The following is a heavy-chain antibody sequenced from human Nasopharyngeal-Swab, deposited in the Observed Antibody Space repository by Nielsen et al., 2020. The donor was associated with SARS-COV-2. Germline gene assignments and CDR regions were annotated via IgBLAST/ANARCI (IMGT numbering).Heavy chain of an antibody. CDR3: TRVPAGDYGPCSTGGNCHSSPFDY. V-gene: IGHV1-8*01. J-gene: IGHJ4*02. D-gene: IGHD2-15*01. Sequence: WVRQAPGQGLEWMGWMNPYSANTGYAQKFQGRVTMTRNPSIRTAYMELTRLRSEDTAVHYCTRVPAGDYGPCSTGGNCHSSPFDYWGQGTRVTVSS. CDR2: MNPYSANT.